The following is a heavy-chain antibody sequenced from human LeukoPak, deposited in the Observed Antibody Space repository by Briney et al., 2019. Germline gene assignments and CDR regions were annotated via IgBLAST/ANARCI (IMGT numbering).Heavy chain of an antibody. D-gene: IGHD2/OR15-2a*01. CDR3: ARGNTVASFDY. Sequence: GEPLKISCKGSGYSFNSYWIGWVRQMPGKGLEWMGIIYPGDSDTRYSPSFQGQVIISVDKSIGTAYLQWSSLKASDTAMYYCARGNTVASFDYWGQGTLVTVPS. CDR1: GYSFNSYW. CDR2: IYPGDSDT. V-gene: IGHV5-51*01. J-gene: IGHJ4*02.